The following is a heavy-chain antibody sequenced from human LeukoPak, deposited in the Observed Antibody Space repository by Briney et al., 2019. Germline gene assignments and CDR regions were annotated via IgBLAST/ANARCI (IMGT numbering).Heavy chain of an antibody. J-gene: IGHJ4*02. CDR1: GLTFSNYW. V-gene: IGHV3-23*01. CDR2: ISGSGGSI. Sequence: GGSLRLSCAASGLTFSNYWMSWVRQAPGKGLEWVSGISGSGGSIRYADSVKGRFIISRDNSKNTLYLQMNSLRAEDTAVYYCAKGGDGYNYYFDYWGQETLVTVSS. D-gene: IGHD5-24*01. CDR3: AKGGDGYNYYFDY.